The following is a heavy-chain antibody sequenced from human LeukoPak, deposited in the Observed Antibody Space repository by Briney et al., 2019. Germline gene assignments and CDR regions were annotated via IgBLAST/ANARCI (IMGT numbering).Heavy chain of an antibody. Sequence: PSETLSLTCAVYGGSFSGYYWSWIRQPPGEGLEWIGEINHSGSTNYNPSLKSRVTISVDTSKNQFSLKLSSVTAADTAVYYCASLYGSGSYYTGFDYWGQGTLVTVSS. D-gene: IGHD3-10*01. J-gene: IGHJ4*02. V-gene: IGHV4-34*01. CDR2: INHSGST. CDR3: ASLYGSGSYYTGFDY. CDR1: GGSFSGYY.